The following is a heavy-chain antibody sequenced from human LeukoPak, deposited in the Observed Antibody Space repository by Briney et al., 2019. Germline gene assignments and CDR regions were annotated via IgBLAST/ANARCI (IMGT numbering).Heavy chain of an antibody. D-gene: IGHD3-9*01. Sequence: PGGSLRLSCAASGFTVSSNFMAWVRQAPGKGLEWVSVIYGGGSTFYADSVKGRSTISRDNSQNTMYLQMNGLRAEDTAVYYCAKTSILTGRMQFDYWGQGTLVTVSS. V-gene: IGHV3-53*01. J-gene: IGHJ4*02. CDR2: IYGGGST. CDR3: AKTSILTGRMQFDY. CDR1: GFTVSSNF.